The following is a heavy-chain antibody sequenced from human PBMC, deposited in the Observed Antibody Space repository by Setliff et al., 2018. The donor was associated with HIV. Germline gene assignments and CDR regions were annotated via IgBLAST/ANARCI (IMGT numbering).Heavy chain of an antibody. CDR3: AKDDRYYYDTIDSPSNWFDP. D-gene: IGHD3-22*01. Sequence: ASVKVSCKASGYIFIDYYMHWVRQAPGQGLEWMGMINPRGGSTSYAQNFQGRVTMTRDTSTNTVYMELSSLRSEDTAVYYCAKDDRYYYDTIDSPSNWFDPWGQGSLVTVSS. CDR1: GYIFIDYY. CDR2: INPRGGST. V-gene: IGHV1-46*01. J-gene: IGHJ5*02.